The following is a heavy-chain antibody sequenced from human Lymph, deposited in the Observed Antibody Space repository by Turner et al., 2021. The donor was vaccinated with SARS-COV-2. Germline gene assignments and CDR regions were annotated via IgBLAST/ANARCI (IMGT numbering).Heavy chain of an antibody. CDR2: INPNSGGT. J-gene: IGHJ6*02. V-gene: IGHV1-2*02. CDR1: GYTFTGYY. D-gene: IGHD3-3*01. CDR3: ARDVERYNDFWSGYSGGYGLDV. Sequence: QVRLGQSGAEGRKPGASVKVSCKASGYTFTGYYMHWVRQAPGQGLEWMGWINPNSGGTNYAQKFQGRVTMTRDTSISTAYMELSRLRSDDTAVYYCARDVERYNDFWSGYSGGYGLDVWGQGTTVTVSS.